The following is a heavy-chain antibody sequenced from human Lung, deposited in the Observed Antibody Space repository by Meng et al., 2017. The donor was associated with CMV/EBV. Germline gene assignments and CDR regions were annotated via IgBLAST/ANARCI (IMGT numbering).Heavy chain of an antibody. CDR2: INPNSGVT. CDR3: AREARGNSGFYYFFDY. Sequence: SVXVSXXAFGYTFTDYYIHWVRQAPGQGLEWMGWINPNSGVTNYAQKFQGRVSMTRDMSISAAYMELSGLRSDDTAAFYCAREARGNSGFYYFFDYWGQGTLVTVSS. J-gene: IGHJ4*02. CDR1: GYTFTDYY. V-gene: IGHV1-2*02. D-gene: IGHD3-22*01.